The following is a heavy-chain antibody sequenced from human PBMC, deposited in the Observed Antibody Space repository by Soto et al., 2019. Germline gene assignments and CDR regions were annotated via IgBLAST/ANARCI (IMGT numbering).Heavy chain of an antibody. CDR3: ARDRRLLWFGEQDWGFDP. CDR2: IYYSGST. CDR1: GGSISSYY. Sequence: SETLSLTCTVSGGSISSYYWSWIRQPPGKGLEWIGYIYYSGSTNYNPSLKSRVTISVDTSKNQFSLKLSSVTAADTAVYYCARDRRLLWFGEQDWGFDPWGQGTLVTVSS. J-gene: IGHJ5*02. V-gene: IGHV4-59*01. D-gene: IGHD3-10*01.